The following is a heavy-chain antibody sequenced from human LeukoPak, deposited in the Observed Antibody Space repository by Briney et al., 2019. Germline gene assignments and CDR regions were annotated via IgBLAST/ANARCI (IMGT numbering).Heavy chain of an antibody. D-gene: IGHD5-18*01. CDR1: GFTFSNAW. Sequence: GGSLRLSCAASGFTFSNAWMSWVRQAPGKGLEWVGRIKSKTDGGTTDYAAPVKGRFTISGDDSKNTLYLQMNSLKTEDTAVYYCTARGYSYGYNYWGQGTLVTVSS. V-gene: IGHV3-15*01. J-gene: IGHJ4*02. CDR2: IKSKTDGGTT. CDR3: TARGYSYGYNY.